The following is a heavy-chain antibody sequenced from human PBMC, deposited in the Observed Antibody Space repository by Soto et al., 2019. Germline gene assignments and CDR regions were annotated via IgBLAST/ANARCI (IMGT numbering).Heavy chain of an antibody. CDR2: MNPNSGHA. D-gene: IGHD6-6*01. Sequence: QVQLVQSGAEVKKPGASVKVSCKASGYTFSSYDIIWVRQATGQGLEWMGWMNPNSGHAGFEQKFQGRVTLTRNTSILTAYMELSSLRSEDTSVYFCARRLSSSTYYYYLDVWGKWTTVTVSS. CDR3: ARRLSSSTYYYYLDV. V-gene: IGHV1-8*01. J-gene: IGHJ6*03. CDR1: GYTFSSYD.